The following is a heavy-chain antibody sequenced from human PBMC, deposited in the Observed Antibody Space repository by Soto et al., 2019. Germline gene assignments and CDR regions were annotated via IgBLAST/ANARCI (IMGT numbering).Heavy chain of an antibody. D-gene: IGHD6-13*01. CDR3: TRDASRDSSARGWFDP. J-gene: IGHJ5*02. V-gene: IGHV3-21*01. CDR1: GFTFRSFT. Sequence: LSCAASGFTFRSFTMNWVRQAPGKGLEWVSTISSNSAYIYYTDALRGRFTISRDNAKNSLHLQMNSLRAEDTAVYYCTRDASRDSSARGWFDPWGPGTLVTVSS. CDR2: ISSNSAYI.